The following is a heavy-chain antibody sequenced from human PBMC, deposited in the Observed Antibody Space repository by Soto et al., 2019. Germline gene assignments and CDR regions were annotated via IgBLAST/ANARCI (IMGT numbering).Heavy chain of an antibody. D-gene: IGHD1-26*01. CDR2: INSDGRST. CDR1: GFTLSNFW. J-gene: IGHJ6*02. V-gene: IGHV3-74*01. CDR3: ARGGRYRENYYFGMDV. Sequence: GSLRLSCAASGFTLSNFWMHWVRQAPGKGLEWVSRINSDGRSTSYVDSVKGRFTISRDNANNTLYLEMNSPRVEDTAVYFCARGGRYRENYYFGMDVWGQGTTVTVSS.